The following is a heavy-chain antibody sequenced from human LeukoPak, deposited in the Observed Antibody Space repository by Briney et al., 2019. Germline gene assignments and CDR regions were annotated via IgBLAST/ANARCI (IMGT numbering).Heavy chain of an antibody. V-gene: IGHV4-59*01. D-gene: IGHD7-27*01. CDR2: IYYSGSN. Sequence: SETLSLTCTVSGGSITSYYWSWIRQPPGKGLEWIGYIYYSGSNNYNPSLKSRVTMSVDTSKNQFSLMLTSVTAADTAVYYCARAGATGFDIWGQGTMVTVSS. CDR3: ARAGATGFDI. J-gene: IGHJ3*02. CDR1: GGSITSYY.